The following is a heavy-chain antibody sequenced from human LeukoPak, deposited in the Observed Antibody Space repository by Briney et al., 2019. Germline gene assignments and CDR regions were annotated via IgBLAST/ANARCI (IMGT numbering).Heavy chain of an antibody. Sequence: PSETLSLTCAVYGGSFSGYYWSWIRQPPGKGLEWIGEINHSGSTNYNPSLKSRVTISVDTSKNQFSLKLSSVTAADTAVYYCARVPAGFDPWGQGTLVTVSS. CDR2: INHSGST. CDR3: ARVPAGFDP. J-gene: IGHJ5*02. V-gene: IGHV4-34*01. CDR1: GGSFSGYY.